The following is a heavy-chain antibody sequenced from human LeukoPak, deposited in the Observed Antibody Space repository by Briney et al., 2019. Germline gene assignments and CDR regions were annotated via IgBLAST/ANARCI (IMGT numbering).Heavy chain of an antibody. V-gene: IGHV1-18*01. CDR2: NSGKNGNT. Sequence: GASVTVSYTTSAYTFSCYGISWVRQAPGQGLEWMGTNSGKNGNTNYALSQQDRITMNTDLYTNAAYKELPHLTSEDTAMYYCTRAQRNCGRLRLEYWGEGTLVTVP. CDR3: TRAQRNCGRLRLEY. D-gene: IGHD3-16*01. J-gene: IGHJ4*02. CDR1: AYTFSCYG.